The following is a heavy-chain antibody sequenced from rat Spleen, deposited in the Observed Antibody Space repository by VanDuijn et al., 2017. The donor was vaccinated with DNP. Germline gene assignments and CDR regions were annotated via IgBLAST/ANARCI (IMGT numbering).Heavy chain of an antibody. V-gene: IGHV5-22*01. D-gene: IGHD1-11*01. Sequence: EVQLVESGGGLVQPGRSLILSCAASAFTFTDYTMAWVRQSPETGLEWVATVSYEGRHTYYGDFVKVRFTISRDNAKNSLYLQMNSLRSEDTAIYYCAKGPNYGGWSDYFDYWGQGVMVTVSS. CDR2: VSYEGRHT. CDR3: AKGPNYGGWSDYFDY. J-gene: IGHJ2*01. CDR1: AFTFTDYT.